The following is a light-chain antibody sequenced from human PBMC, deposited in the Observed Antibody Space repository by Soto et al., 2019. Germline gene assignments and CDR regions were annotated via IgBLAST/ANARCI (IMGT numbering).Light chain of an antibody. CDR2: GAS. V-gene: IGKV3-20*01. J-gene: IGKJ5*01. CDR3: QQYSSSPIT. Sequence: VMTQPPATLAVSPGERATLSCRASQTINNNIAWYQLKDGQVPRLLIYGASTRATDIPDRFSGGGSGTDFSLTISRLDPEDFAVYYCQQYSSSPITFGQGPRLEI. CDR1: QTINNN.